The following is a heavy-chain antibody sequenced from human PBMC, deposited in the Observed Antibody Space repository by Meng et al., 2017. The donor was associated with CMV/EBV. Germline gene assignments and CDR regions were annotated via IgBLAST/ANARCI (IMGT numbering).Heavy chain of an antibody. D-gene: IGHD3-3*01. CDR3: ATHPANYDFWSGYIN. CDR2: IYSGGSST. J-gene: IGHJ4*02. Sequence: GASLKISCAASGFTFSSYAMSWVRQAPGKGLEWVSVIYSGGSSTYYADSVKGRFTISRDNSKNTLYLQMNSLRAEDTAVYYCATHPANYDFWSGYINWGQGTLVTVSS. CDR1: GFTFSSYA. V-gene: IGHV3-23*03.